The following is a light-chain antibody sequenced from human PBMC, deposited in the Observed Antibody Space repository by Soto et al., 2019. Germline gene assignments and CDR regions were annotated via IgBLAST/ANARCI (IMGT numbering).Light chain of an antibody. J-gene: IGLJ1*01. Sequence: QSALTQPRSVSGSPGHSVTISCTGTSSDVGGYSYVSWYQQHPGKAPKLIILEAYKRPSGVSNRFSGSKSGSTASLTISGLQAEDEADYYCCSNAVGSTYVFGTGTKVTVL. V-gene: IGLV2-11*01. CDR3: CSNAVGSTYV. CDR1: SSDVGGYSY. CDR2: EAY.